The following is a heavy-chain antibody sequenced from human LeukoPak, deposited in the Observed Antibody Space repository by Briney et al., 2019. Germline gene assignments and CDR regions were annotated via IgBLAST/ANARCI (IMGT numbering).Heavy chain of an antibody. CDR2: ISGSGGST. D-gene: IGHD1-26*01. V-gene: IGHV3-23*01. Sequence: GGSLRLSCVASGFTFSSYAMSWVRQAPGKGLEWVSAISGSGGSTYYADSVKGRFTISRDNSKNTLYLQMNSLRAEDTAVYYCAKLSGSYYSGPFDYWGQGTLVTVSS. CDR3: AKLSGSYYSGPFDY. J-gene: IGHJ4*02. CDR1: GFTFSSYA.